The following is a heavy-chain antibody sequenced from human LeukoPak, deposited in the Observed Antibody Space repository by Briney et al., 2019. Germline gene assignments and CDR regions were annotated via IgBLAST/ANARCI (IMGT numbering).Heavy chain of an antibody. D-gene: IGHD3-10*01. J-gene: IGHJ6*03. CDR3: ARAPYYYGSGSYPHYYYYYMDV. CDR2: IIPIFGTA. Sequence: ASVKVSCKASGGTFSSYAISWVRQAPGQGLEWMGGIIPIFGTANYAQKFQGRVTITADESTSTAYMELSSLRSEDTAVYYCARAPYYYGSGSYPHYYYYYMDVWGKGTTVTISS. V-gene: IGHV1-69*13. CDR1: GGTFSSYA.